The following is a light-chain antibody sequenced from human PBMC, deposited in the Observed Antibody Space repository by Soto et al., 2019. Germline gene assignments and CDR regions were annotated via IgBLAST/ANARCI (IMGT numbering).Light chain of an antibody. CDR1: SSDVGAYNY. Sequence: QSALTQPASVSGSPGQSITISCTGTSSDVGAYNYVSWYQQHPGKAPKLMIYEVSNRPSGVSNRFSGSKSGNTASLTISGLQAEDEADYYCSSYTDYSTLVFGGGTQLTVL. V-gene: IGLV2-14*01. J-gene: IGLJ2*01. CDR2: EVS. CDR3: SSYTDYSTLV.